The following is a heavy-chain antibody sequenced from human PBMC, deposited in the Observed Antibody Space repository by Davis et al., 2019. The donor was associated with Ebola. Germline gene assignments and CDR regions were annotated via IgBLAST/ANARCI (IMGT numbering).Heavy chain of an antibody. V-gene: IGHV3-11*01. CDR1: GFTFSSYW. Sequence: GESLKISCAASGFTFSSYWMSWIRQAPGKGLEWASYISSSGSTIYYADSVKGRFTISRDNAKNSLYLQMNSLRAEDTAVYYCGRESSWNYEKDYFDYWGQGTLVTVSS. CDR2: ISSSGSTI. CDR3: GRESSWNYEKDYFDY. J-gene: IGHJ4*02. D-gene: IGHD1-7*01.